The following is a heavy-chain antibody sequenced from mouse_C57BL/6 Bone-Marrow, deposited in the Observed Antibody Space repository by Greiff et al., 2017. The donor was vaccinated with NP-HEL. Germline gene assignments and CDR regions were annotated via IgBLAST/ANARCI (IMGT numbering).Heavy chain of an antibody. V-gene: IGHV1-12*01. Sequence: LQQSGAELVRPGASVKMSCKASGYTFTSYNMHWVKQTPRQGLEWIGAIYPGNGDTSYNQKFKGKATLTVDKSSSTAYMQLSSLTSEDSAVYFCARGSSGYVGYAMDYWGQGTSVTVSS. J-gene: IGHJ4*01. D-gene: IGHD3-2*02. CDR1: GYTFTSYN. CDR2: IYPGNGDT. CDR3: ARGSSGYVGYAMDY.